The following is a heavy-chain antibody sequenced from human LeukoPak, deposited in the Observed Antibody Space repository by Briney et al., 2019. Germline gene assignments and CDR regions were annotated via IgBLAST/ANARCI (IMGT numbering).Heavy chain of an antibody. CDR2: INPNSGGT. V-gene: IGHV1-2*02. D-gene: IGHD6-19*01. CDR3: ARDTATIAVEWFDP. CDR1: GYTFTSYY. Sequence: ASVKVSCKASGYTFTSYYMHWVRQAPGQGLEWMGWINPNSGGTNYAQKFQGRVTMTRDTSISTAYMELSRLRSDDTAVYYCARDTATIAVEWFDPWGQGTLVTVSS. J-gene: IGHJ5*02.